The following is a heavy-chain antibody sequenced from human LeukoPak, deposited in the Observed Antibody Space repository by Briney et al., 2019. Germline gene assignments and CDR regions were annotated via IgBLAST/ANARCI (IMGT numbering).Heavy chain of an antibody. CDR1: GFTFNNYW. Sequence: GGSLRLSCAASGFTFNNYWIHWVRQVPGKGLVWVSRINNDGSSASYVDSVKGRLTISRDNAKNTLFLQMNSLRAEDTAVYYCARRGTGHGMDVWGQGTTVIVSS. J-gene: IGHJ6*02. CDR2: INNDGSSA. D-gene: IGHD1-1*01. V-gene: IGHV3-74*01. CDR3: ARRGTGHGMDV.